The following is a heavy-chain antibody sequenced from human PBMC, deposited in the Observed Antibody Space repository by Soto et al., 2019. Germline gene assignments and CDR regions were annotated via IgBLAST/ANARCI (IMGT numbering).Heavy chain of an antibody. CDR1: GGSFSGYY. CDR2: INHSGST. V-gene: IGHV4-34*01. CDR3: ARGWGRIFDY. J-gene: IGHJ4*02. D-gene: IGHD7-27*01. Sequence: QVQLQQWGAGLLKPSETLSLTCAADGGSFSGYYWNWIRQPPGKGLEWIGEINHSGSTNYNPSLKSRVTLSVDTSKNQFSLKLSSVTAADTAVYYCARGWGRIFDYWGQGTLVTVSS.